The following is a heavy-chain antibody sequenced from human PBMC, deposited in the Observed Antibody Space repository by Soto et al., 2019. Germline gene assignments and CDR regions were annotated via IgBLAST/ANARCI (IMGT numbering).Heavy chain of an antibody. D-gene: IGHD6-13*01. CDR1: GGTFSSYA. Sequence: SVKVSCKASGGTFSSYAISWVRQAPGQGLEWMGRIIPILGIANYAQKFQGRVTITADKSTSTAYMELSSLRSEDTAVYYCAKSGYSSRQHDYWGQGTLVTVSS. J-gene: IGHJ4*02. CDR2: IIPILGIA. V-gene: IGHV1-69*04. CDR3: AKSGYSSRQHDY.